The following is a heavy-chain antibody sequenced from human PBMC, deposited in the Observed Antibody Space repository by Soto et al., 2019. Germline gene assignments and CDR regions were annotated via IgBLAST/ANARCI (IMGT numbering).Heavy chain of an antibody. Sequence: GGSLRLSCAASGFTFSSYAMSWVRQAPGKGLEWVSAISGSGGSTYYADSVKGRFTISRDNSKNTLYLQMNSLRAEDTAVYYCAKDGRTMIVVPTFYFDYWGQGTLVTVSS. CDR3: AKDGRTMIVVPTFYFDY. J-gene: IGHJ4*02. V-gene: IGHV3-23*01. CDR1: GFTFSSYA. CDR2: ISGSGGST. D-gene: IGHD3-22*01.